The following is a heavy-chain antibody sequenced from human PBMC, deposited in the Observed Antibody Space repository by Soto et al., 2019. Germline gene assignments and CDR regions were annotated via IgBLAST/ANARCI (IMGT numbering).Heavy chain of an antibody. J-gene: IGHJ1*01. CDR2: INHSGST. V-gene: IGHV4-34*01. CDR1: GGSFSGYY. CDR3: AARRIAAALKNRFFQQ. Sequence: PSETLSLTCAVYGGSFSGYYWSWIRQPPGKGLEWIGEINHSGSTNYNPSLKSRVTISVDTSKNQFSLKLSSVTAADTAVYYCAARRIAAALKNRFFQQWGQGTLVTVSS. D-gene: IGHD6-13*01.